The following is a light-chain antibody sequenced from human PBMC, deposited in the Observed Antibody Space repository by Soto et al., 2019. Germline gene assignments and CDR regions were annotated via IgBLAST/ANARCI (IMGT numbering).Light chain of an antibody. CDR2: DVS. Sequence: QSALTQPASVSGSPGQSITISCTGTSSDVGGYNYVSWYQQHPGKAPKLMIYDVSNRPSGVSNRFSGSKSGNTASLIICGLQAEDEADYYCSSYTSSGTHVVFGGGTKLTVL. CDR1: SSDVGGYNY. V-gene: IGLV2-14*01. CDR3: SSYTSSGTHVV. J-gene: IGLJ2*01.